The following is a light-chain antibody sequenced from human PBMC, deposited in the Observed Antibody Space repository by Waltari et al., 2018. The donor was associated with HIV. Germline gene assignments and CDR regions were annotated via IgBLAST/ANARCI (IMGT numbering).Light chain of an antibody. CDR3: LLSYDGDVV. CDR1: AGVVNRGHC. V-gene: IGLV7-46*01. Sequence: QPVVTQEPSLTVSPGGTVLLTCPSRAGVVNRGHCPYWFQQRPGQAPKTLIFDSNNRYSWTPARFTGSFLGGKAALTLTGAQPEDDADYYCLLSYDGDVVFGGGTKLTVL. J-gene: IGLJ2*01. CDR2: DSN.